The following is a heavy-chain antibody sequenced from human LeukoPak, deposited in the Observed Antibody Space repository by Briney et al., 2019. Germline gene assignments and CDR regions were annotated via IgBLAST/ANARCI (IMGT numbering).Heavy chain of an antibody. CDR2: IRRKDYGGTI. CDR1: GFVFSDYA. CDR3: SREVVVMTAGGPLWKRGHLY. V-gene: IGHV3-49*03. J-gene: IGHJ4*02. Sequence: QPGRSLRLSCTGSGFVFSDYAITWLRQAPDKGLEWVGFIRRKDYGGTIEYAPSVGGRFTISRDDSNSIAYLQMNSLRTEDTGVYYCSREVVVMTAGGPLWKRGHLYWGQGTLVTVSS. D-gene: IGHD3-16*02.